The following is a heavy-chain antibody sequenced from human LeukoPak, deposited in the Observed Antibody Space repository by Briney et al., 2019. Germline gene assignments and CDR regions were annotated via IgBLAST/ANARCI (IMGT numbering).Heavy chain of an antibody. V-gene: IGHV4-38-2*02. Sequence: SETLSLTCTVSGYSISTGYYWGWIRQPPGKGLEWIGSMYHSGSTYYNPSLKSRVTMSADTSKNQFSLKLNSVTAADTAVYYCARVLDYYGSGTRDFDYWGQGTLVTVSS. D-gene: IGHD3-10*01. CDR3: ARVLDYYGSGTRDFDY. J-gene: IGHJ4*02. CDR2: MYHSGST. CDR1: GYSISTGYY.